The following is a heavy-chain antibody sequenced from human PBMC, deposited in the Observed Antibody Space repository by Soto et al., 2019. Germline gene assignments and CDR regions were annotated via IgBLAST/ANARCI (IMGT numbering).Heavy chain of an antibody. CDR3: ASQFYSSCYYLRRLDY. V-gene: IGHV1-69*12. J-gene: IGHJ4*02. CDR1: GGTFSSYA. Sequence: QVQLVQSGAEVKKPGSSVKVSCKASGGTFSSYAISWVRQAPGQGLEWMGGSIPIFGTADYAPKFQGRGTIDADETTSAAEIELGSLGSEDTAGSYCASQFYSSCYYLRRLDYWGQGTLGTVSA. D-gene: IGHD3-22*01. CDR2: SIPIFGTA.